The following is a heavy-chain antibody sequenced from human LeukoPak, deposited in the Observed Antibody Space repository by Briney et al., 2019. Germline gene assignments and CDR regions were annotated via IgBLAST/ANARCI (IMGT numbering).Heavy chain of an antibody. V-gene: IGHV3-74*01. CDR2: INSDGGGA. CDR3: ARDVPHNWFDT. Sequence: GGSLRLSCAASGITFGNNWMHWVRQGPGKGLVWISRINSDGGGAIYADSVKGRFTVSRDNAKNTLYLRMNSLRAEDTAVYYCARDVPHNWFDTWGQGTLVTVPS. J-gene: IGHJ5*02. CDR1: GITFGNNW.